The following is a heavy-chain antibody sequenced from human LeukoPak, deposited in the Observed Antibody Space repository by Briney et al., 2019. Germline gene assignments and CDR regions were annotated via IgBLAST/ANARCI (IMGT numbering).Heavy chain of an antibody. CDR3: ARAYSSSHYYFDY. CDR1: GFTVSGNY. J-gene: IGHJ4*02. Sequence: GGSLRLSCAASGFTVSGNYMSWVRQAPGKGLEWVSVIYSGGSTYYADSVKGRFTISRDNSKNTLYLQMNSLRAEDTAVYYCARAYSSSHYYFDYWGQGTLVTVSS. V-gene: IGHV3-66*01. CDR2: IYSGGST. D-gene: IGHD6-13*01.